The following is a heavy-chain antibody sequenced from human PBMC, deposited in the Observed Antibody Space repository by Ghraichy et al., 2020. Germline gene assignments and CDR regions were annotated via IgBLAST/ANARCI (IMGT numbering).Heavy chain of an antibody. CDR2: INHSGST. D-gene: IGHD1-26*01. CDR1: GGSFSGYY. J-gene: IGHJ4*02. Sequence: SETLSLTCAVYGGSFSGYYWSWIRQPPGKGLEWIGEINHSGSTNYNPSLKSRVTISVDTSKNQFSLKLSSVTAADTAVYYCAAVGYYFDYWGQGTLVIVSS. CDR3: AAVGYYFDY. V-gene: IGHV4-34*01.